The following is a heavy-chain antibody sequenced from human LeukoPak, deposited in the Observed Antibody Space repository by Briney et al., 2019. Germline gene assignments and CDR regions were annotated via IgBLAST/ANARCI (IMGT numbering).Heavy chain of an antibody. D-gene: IGHD3-10*01. V-gene: IGHV4-4*07. CDR2: IYTSGST. CDR3: ARGFQEGFDF. CDR1: GGSLSSDY. Sequence: SETLSLICTVSGGSLSSDYWSWVRQPAGKGLEWIGRIYTSGSTNYNPSLKSRVSMSVDMSKNQFSLKLSSVTAADTAVYYCARGFQEGFDFWGQGTLVTVSS. J-gene: IGHJ4*02.